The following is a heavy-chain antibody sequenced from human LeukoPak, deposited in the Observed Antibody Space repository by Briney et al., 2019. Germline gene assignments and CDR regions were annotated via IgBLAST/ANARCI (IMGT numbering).Heavy chain of an antibody. D-gene: IGHD2/OR15-2a*01. Sequence: GGSLRLSCAASGFTFSYHFMDWVRQAPGKGLEWVGRIRNKAKSYSTEYAASVKGRFTISRDDSKNSLYLQMNSLKTEDTAMYYCTSVSAGLVEYWGQGTLVTVSS. CDR3: TSVSAGLVEY. J-gene: IGHJ4*02. V-gene: IGHV3-72*01. CDR1: GFTFSYHF. CDR2: IRNKAKSYST.